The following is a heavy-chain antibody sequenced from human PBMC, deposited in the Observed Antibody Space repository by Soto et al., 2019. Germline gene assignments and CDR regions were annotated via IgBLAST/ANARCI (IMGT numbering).Heavy chain of an antibody. CDR2: ISYDGRNQ. D-gene: IGHD6-6*01. J-gene: IGHJ4*02. CDR1: GFTFSSYA. CDR3: AREIEQLFPD. V-gene: IGHV3-30*04. Sequence: QVQLVESGGGVVQPGRSMRLSCAASGFTFSSYAMHWVRQAPGKGLEWVAVISYDGRNQYYADSVKGRFTISRDNSKNTLYLQMNSLRAEDTAVFYCAREIEQLFPDWGQGTLVTVSS.